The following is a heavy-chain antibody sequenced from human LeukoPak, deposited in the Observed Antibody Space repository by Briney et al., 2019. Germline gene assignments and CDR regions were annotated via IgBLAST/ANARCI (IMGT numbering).Heavy chain of an antibody. V-gene: IGHV3-9*03. CDR3: AKATDFTYGGGVCYHGYYFDP. CDR2: ISWNSGSV. J-gene: IGHJ4*02. Sequence: GRSLRLSCAASGFTFDDYAMHWVRHAPGKGLEWVAGISWNSGSVVYADSVKGRFTISRDNAKNSLYLQMISLGAEDMALYYCAKATDFTYGGGVCYHGYYFDPWGQGTLVTVSS. CDR1: GFTFDDYA. D-gene: IGHD2-21*02.